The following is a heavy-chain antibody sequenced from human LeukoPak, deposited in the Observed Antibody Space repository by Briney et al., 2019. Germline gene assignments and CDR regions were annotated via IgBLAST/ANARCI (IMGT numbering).Heavy chain of an antibody. CDR2: INHSGST. CDR1: GGSFSGYY. CDR3: ARDSLVPAAMDGRYYYYGMDV. Sequence: SETLSLTCAVYGGSFSGYYWSWIRQPPGKGLEWIGEINHSGSTNYNPSLKSRVTISVDTSKNQFSLKLSSVTAADTAVYYCARDSLVPAAMDGRYYYYGMDVWGQGTTVTVSS. D-gene: IGHD2-2*01. V-gene: IGHV4-34*01. J-gene: IGHJ6*02.